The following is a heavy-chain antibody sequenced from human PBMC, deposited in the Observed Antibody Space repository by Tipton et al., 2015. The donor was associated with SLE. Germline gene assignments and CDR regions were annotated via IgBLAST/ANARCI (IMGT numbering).Heavy chain of an antibody. Sequence: SLRLSCAASGFTFSSYWMHWVRQAPGKGLEWVAVISYDGSDKYYADSVKGRFTISRDNSKNTLYLQMNSLRAEDTAVYYCARGPAGDFDYWGQGTLVTVSS. J-gene: IGHJ4*02. CDR3: ARGPAGDFDY. V-gene: IGHV3-30*03. D-gene: IGHD2-2*01. CDR1: GFTFSSYW. CDR2: ISYDGSDK.